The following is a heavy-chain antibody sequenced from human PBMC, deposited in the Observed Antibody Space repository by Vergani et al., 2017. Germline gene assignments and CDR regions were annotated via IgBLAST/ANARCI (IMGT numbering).Heavy chain of an antibody. J-gene: IGHJ4*02. CDR3: ASDGDSRPFGY. D-gene: IGHD4-17*01. V-gene: IGHV3-23*01. Sequence: EVQLLESGGGLVQPGGSLRLSCAASVFTFDSYAMSWVRQAPGKGLEWVSTISGSGGTTYYADSVKGRFTTSIDNSKNTLYLQMNRLRAEDTAVYYCASDGDSRPFGYWGQGTLVTVSS. CDR1: VFTFDSYA. CDR2: ISGSGGTT.